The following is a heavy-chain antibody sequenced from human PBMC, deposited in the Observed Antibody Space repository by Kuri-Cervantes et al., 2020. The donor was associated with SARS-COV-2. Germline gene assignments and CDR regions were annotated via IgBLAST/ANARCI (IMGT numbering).Heavy chain of an antibody. CDR2: IYYSGST. Sequence: GSLRLSCTVSGGSISSSSYYWGWIRQPPGKGLEWIGSIYYSGSTYYNPSLKSRVTISVDTSKNQFSLKLSSVTAADTAVYYCASPWSGPDNWFDPWGQGTLVTVSS. CDR1: GGSISSSSYY. D-gene: IGHD3-3*01. J-gene: IGHJ5*02. V-gene: IGHV4-39*01. CDR3: ASPWSGPDNWFDP.